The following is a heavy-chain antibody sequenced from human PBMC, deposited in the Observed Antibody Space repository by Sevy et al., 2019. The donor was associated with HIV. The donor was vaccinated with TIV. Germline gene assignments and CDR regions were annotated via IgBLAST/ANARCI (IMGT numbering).Heavy chain of an antibody. V-gene: IGHV4-59*08. J-gene: IGHJ4*02. CDR1: GGSISTSY. CDR2: IYYSGST. Sequence: SETLSLTCTVSGGSISTSYWSWIRQPPGKGLEWIGYIYYSGSTNYNPSLKSRVTISVDTSKNQFSLKLSSVTAADTAVYYCARHPYGYGSGDTYFDYWGQGTLVTVSS. D-gene: IGHD6-19*01. CDR3: ARHPYGYGSGDTYFDY.